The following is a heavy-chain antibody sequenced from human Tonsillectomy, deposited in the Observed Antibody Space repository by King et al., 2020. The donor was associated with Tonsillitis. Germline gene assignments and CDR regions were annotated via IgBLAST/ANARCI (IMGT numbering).Heavy chain of an antibody. CDR1: GGTFSTYA. D-gene: IGHD3-22*01. V-gene: IGHV1-69*01. Sequence: VQLVQSGAEVKKPGSSVKVSCKASGGTFSTYAISWVRQAPGQGLEWMGGIVPVFETANYAQKFQGRVTSTADESTSTVYMELSSLRSEDTAVYYCARSRNYYDSSGYSASDYWGQGTQVTVSS. CDR2: IVPVFETA. CDR3: ARSRNYYDSSGYSASDY. J-gene: IGHJ4*02.